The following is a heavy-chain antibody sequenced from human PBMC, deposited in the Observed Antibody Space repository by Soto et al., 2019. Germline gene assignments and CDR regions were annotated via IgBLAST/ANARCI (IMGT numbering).Heavy chain of an antibody. Sequence: SETLSLTCAVYGGSFNDYYWSWIRQPPGKGLEWIGEINHSGITNYNPSLKSRVTISVDTSKNQFSLNLRSVTAADTAVYYCARDKSTVTIFDYWGPGALVSVSS. CDR2: INHSGIT. V-gene: IGHV4-34*01. CDR1: GGSFNDYY. J-gene: IGHJ4*02. D-gene: IGHD4-17*01. CDR3: ARDKSTVTIFDY.